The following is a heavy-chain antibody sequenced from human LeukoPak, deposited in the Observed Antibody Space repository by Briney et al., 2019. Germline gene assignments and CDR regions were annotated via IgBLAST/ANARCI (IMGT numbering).Heavy chain of an antibody. CDR1: GGSFSGYY. CDR2: INHSGST. D-gene: IGHD1-26*01. J-gene: IGHJ5*02. Sequence: SETLSLTCAVYGGSFSGYYWSWIRQPPGKGLEWIGEINHSGSTNYNPSLKSRVTISVDTSKNQFSLKLSSVTAADTAVYYCARGVRRYSGSYRNWFDPWGQGTLVTVSS. V-gene: IGHV4-34*01. CDR3: ARGVRRYSGSYRNWFDP.